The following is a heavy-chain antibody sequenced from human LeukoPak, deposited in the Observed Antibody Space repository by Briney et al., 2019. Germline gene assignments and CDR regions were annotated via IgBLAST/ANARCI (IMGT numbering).Heavy chain of an antibody. CDR2: ISYDGSNK. J-gene: IGHJ3*02. CDR1: GFTFSSYA. CDR3: ARVRGPGAVAGHDAFDI. V-gene: IGHV3-30-3*01. Sequence: GRSLRLSCAASGFTFSSYAMHWVRQAPGKGLEWVAVISYDGSNKYCADSVKGRFTISRDNSKNTLYLQMNSLRAEDTAVYYCARVRGPGAVAGHDAFDIWGQGTMVTVSS. D-gene: IGHD6-19*01.